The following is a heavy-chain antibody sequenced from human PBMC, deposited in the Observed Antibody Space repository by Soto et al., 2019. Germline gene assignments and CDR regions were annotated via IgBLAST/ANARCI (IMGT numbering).Heavy chain of an antibody. J-gene: IGHJ4*02. CDR1: GGSISSSNW. D-gene: IGHD5-18*01. CDR3: ARYSYGYKGFDY. CDR2: IYHSGST. V-gene: IGHV4-4*02. Sequence: SETLSLTCAVSGGSISSSNWWSWVRQPPGKGLEWIGEIYHSGSTNYNPSLKSRVTISVDKSKSQFSLKLSSVTAADTAVYYCARYSYGYKGFDYWGQGTLVTVSS.